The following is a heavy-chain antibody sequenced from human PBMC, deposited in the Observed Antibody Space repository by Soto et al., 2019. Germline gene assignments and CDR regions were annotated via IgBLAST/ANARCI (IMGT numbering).Heavy chain of an antibody. V-gene: IGHV3-48*02. CDR2: ISSSGNNI. CDR1: GFTFSSYS. Sequence: GGSLRLSCAASGFTFSSYSMNWVRQAPGKGLEWVSYISSSGNNIYYADSVKGRFTISRDNAKNSQYLQMNSLRDEDTAVYYCAREYSSSSGRAFDIWGQGTMVTVSS. J-gene: IGHJ3*02. D-gene: IGHD6-6*01. CDR3: AREYSSSSGRAFDI.